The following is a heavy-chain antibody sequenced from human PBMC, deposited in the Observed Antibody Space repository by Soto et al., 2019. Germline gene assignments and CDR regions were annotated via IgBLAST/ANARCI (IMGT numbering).Heavy chain of an antibody. CDR1: GFTFSSYS. CDR3: ARVESYSSSWYEVGWFDP. J-gene: IGHJ5*02. V-gene: IGHV3-48*01. Sequence: HPGGSLRLSCAASGFTFSSYSMNWVRQAPGKGLEWVSYISSSSSTIYYADSVKGRFTISRDNAKNSLYLQMNSLRAEDTAVYYCARVESYSSSWYEVGWFDPWGQGTLVTVSS. CDR2: ISSSSSTI. D-gene: IGHD6-13*01.